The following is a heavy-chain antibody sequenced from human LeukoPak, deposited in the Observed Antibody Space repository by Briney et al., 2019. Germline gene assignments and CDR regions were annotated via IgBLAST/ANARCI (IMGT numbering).Heavy chain of an antibody. V-gene: IGHV4-39*07. D-gene: IGHD6-19*01. CDR3: ARDQGSGWYRIGNFDY. CDR1: ADSISRSSYF. J-gene: IGHJ4*02. Sequence: SETLSLTCSVSADSISRSSYFWGWIRQPPGKGLEWIGTIYYSGSTYYNPSLKSRVTISIDTSKNQFSLKLSSVTAADTAVYYCARDQGSGWYRIGNFDYWGQGTLVTVSS. CDR2: IYYSGST.